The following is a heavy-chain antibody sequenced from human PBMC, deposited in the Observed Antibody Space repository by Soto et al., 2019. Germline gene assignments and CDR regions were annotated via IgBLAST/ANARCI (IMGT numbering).Heavy chain of an antibody. CDR2: ISYDGSNK. Sequence: QVQLVESGGGVVQPGRSLRLSCAASGFTFSSYGMHWVRQAPGKGLEWVAVISYDGSNKYYADSVKGRFTISRDNSKHTLYLQMNSLRAEDTAVYYCAKDARHSSWYDYWGQGTLVTVSS. CDR1: GFTFSSYG. D-gene: IGHD6-13*01. V-gene: IGHV3-30*18. J-gene: IGHJ4*02. CDR3: AKDARHSSWYDY.